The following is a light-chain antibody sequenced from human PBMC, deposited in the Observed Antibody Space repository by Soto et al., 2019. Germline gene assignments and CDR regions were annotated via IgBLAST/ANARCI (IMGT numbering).Light chain of an antibody. Sequence: LTHPASVSWSPGQSITISCTGTSSDVGGYNYVSWYQHHPGKAPKLMIYEVSNRPSGVSNRFSGSKSGNTASLIISGLQAEDEADYYCSSYTSSSTLGYVFGTGTKSPS. CDR1: SSDVGGYNY. CDR3: SSYTSSSTLGYV. V-gene: IGLV2-14*01. CDR2: EVS. J-gene: IGLJ1*01.